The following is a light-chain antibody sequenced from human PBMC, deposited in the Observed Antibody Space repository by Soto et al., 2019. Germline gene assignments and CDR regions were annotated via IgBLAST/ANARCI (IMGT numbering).Light chain of an antibody. CDR3: QQLNSYPIT. CDR2: AAS. V-gene: IGKV1-9*01. Sequence: IELTQSPSSLSPSVVARVTITCRASQGISSYLAWYQQKPGKAPKLLIYAASTLQSGVPSRFSGSGSGTDFTLTISSLQPEEFATYYCQQLNSYPITVGQGTRLEN. CDR1: QGISSY. J-gene: IGKJ5*01.